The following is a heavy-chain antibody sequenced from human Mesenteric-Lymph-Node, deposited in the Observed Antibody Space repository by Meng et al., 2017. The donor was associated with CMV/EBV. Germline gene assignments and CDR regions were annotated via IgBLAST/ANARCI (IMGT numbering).Heavy chain of an antibody. Sequence: SLKISCAASGFSFDDYAMHWVRQAPGKGLEWVSGISWNSGNIGYADSVKGRFTISRDNAKNSLYLQMNSLRAEDTALYYCVKDSGSYSGYGMDVWGQGTTVTVSS. J-gene: IGHJ6*02. D-gene: IGHD1-26*01. CDR1: GFSFDDYA. CDR2: ISWNSGNI. V-gene: IGHV3-9*01. CDR3: VKDSGSYSGYGMDV.